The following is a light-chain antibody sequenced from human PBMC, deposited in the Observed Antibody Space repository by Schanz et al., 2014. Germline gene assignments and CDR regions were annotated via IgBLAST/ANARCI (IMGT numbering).Light chain of an antibody. J-gene: IGKJ1*01. CDR2: AAS. CDR1: QGISSY. Sequence: IQLTQSPSSLSASVGDRVTITCRASQGISSYLAWYQQKPGKAPRLMIYAASTLQSGVPSRFSGSGSGTDFTLTISSLQPEDIATYYCQQYDNLPWTFGQGTKVEIK. V-gene: IGKV1-9*01. CDR3: QQYDNLPWT.